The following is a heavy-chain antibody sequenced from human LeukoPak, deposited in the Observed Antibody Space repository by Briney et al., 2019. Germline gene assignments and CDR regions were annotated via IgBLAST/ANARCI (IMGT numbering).Heavy chain of an antibody. CDR2: MNPNSGDT. CDR1: GYTFTSYD. CDR3: ARTGMGGNVWMDS. J-gene: IGHJ5*01. Sequence: ASVKVSCKASGYTFTSYDINWVRQATGQGLEWMGWMNPNSGDTGYAQKFRGRVTMTRNTSISTAYMELSSLTSDDTAVFYCARTGMGGNVWMDSWGQGTLVTVSS. D-gene: IGHD1-26*01. V-gene: IGHV1-8*01.